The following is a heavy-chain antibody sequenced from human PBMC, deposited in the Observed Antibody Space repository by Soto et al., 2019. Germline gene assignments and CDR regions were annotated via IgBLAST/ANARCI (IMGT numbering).Heavy chain of an antibody. Sequence: QVQLVQSGAEVKKPGASVKVSCKASGYTFTSYDINWVRQATGQGLEWMGWMNPNSGNTGYAQKFQGRVTMTRNTSISTAYMELSSLRSEDTAVYYGARKDIVVVVAATAEWFDPWGQGTLVTVSS. V-gene: IGHV1-8*01. CDR2: MNPNSGNT. CDR3: ARKDIVVVVAATAEWFDP. D-gene: IGHD2-15*01. J-gene: IGHJ5*02. CDR1: GYTFTSYD.